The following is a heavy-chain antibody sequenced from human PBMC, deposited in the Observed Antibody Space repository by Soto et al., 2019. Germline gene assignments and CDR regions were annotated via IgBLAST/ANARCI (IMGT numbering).Heavy chain of an antibody. Sequence: PGGSLKISRKGSGYSFTSYWISWVRQMPGKGLEWMGRIDPSDSYTNYSPSFQGHVTISADKSISTAYLQWSSLKASDTALYYCARFIAVVPKGVDGMDVWGQGTTVTVSS. CDR1: GYSFTSYW. CDR2: IDPSDSYT. CDR3: ARFIAVVPKGVDGMDV. V-gene: IGHV5-10-1*01. D-gene: IGHD2-2*01. J-gene: IGHJ6*02.